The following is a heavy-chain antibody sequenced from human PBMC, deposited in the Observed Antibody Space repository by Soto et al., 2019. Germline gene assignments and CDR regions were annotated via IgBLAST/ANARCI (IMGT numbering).Heavy chain of an antibody. Sequence: QVQLQESGPGLVKPSQTLSLTCTVSGGSISSGGYYWSWIRQHPGKGLEWIGYIYYSGSTYYNPSLKSRVTISVDTSKNHFSLKLSSVTAADTAVYYCARDPSVSNYYYGMDVWGQGTTVTVSS. CDR3: ARDPSVSNYYYGMDV. V-gene: IGHV4-31*03. CDR2: IYYSGST. CDR1: GGSISSGGYY. J-gene: IGHJ6*02. D-gene: IGHD4-17*01.